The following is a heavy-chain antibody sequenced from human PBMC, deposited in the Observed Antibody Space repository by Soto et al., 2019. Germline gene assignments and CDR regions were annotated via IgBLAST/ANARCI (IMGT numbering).Heavy chain of an antibody. CDR2: IKSKTDGATT. J-gene: IGHJ5*02. V-gene: IGHV3-15*05. Sequence: PGGSLRLSCAASGFSFTNAWMSWVRQAPGKGLEWIGRIKSKTDGATTDYAGPVKGRFTISRDDSKKTLFVQMNGLKTEDTAVYYCTTITPKAKWERGPWGQGP. CDR3: TTITPKAKWERGP. D-gene: IGHD1-26*01. CDR1: GFSFTNAW.